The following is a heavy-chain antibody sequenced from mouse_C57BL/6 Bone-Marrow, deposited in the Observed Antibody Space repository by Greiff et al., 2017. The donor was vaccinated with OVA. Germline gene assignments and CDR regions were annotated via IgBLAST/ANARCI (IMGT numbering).Heavy chain of an antibody. D-gene: IGHD1-1*01. CDR2: ILPGSGST. V-gene: IGHV1-9*01. Sequence: VQLQQSGAELMKPGASVKLSCKATGYTFTGYWIEWVKQRPGHGLEWIGEILPGSGSTNYNEKFKGKATFTADTSSNTAYMQLSSLTYEDSAVYYCASTVVATNYYAMDYWGQGTSVTVSS. CDR3: ASTVVATNYYAMDY. CDR1: GYTFTGYW. J-gene: IGHJ4*01.